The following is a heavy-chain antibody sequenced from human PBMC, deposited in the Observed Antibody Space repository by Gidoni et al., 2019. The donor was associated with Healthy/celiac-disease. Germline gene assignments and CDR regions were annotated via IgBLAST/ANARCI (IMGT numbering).Heavy chain of an antibody. CDR3: AKDRTTVTPAEDFQH. CDR2: ISGSGGST. Sequence: EVQLLESGGGSVQPGGSLRLSCAASGFIFSSYAMSWVRHAPGKGLEWVSAISGSGGSTYYADSVKGRFTISRDNSKNTLYLQMNSLRAEDTAVYYCAKDRTTVTPAEDFQHWGQGTLVTVSS. J-gene: IGHJ1*01. V-gene: IGHV3-23*01. D-gene: IGHD4-17*01. CDR1: GFIFSSYA.